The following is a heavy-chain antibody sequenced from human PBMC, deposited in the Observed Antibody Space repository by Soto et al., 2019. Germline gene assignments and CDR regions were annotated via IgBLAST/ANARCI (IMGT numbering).Heavy chain of an antibody. CDR2: IKQDGSEK. V-gene: IGHV3-7*05. D-gene: IGHD2-21*01. CDR3: AIDRKMSDSGGIAIYY. J-gene: IGHJ4*02. CDR1: EFVFLGCR. Sequence: GGSVRHCCADSEFVFLGCRLSWINQAPGKGLEWVANIKQDGSEKYYVDSVKGRFTISRDNAKNSLYLPMNSLRAEDTAVYYCAIDRKMSDSGGIAIYYWGQGTLVTVSS.